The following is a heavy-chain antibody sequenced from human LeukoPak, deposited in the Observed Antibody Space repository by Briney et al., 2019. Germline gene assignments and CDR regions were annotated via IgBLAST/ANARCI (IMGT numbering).Heavy chain of an antibody. J-gene: IGHJ4*02. D-gene: IGHD1-26*01. CDR3: ASFSERYAVDY. CDR1: GFTFSDYY. V-gene: IGHV3-11*06. Sequence: GGSLRLSCAASGFTFSDYYMSWIRQAPGKGLEWVSYISSSSSYTNYADSVKGRFTISRDNARNSLYLQMNSLRAEDTAVYYCASFSERYAVDYWGQGAQVTVSS. CDR2: ISSSSSYT.